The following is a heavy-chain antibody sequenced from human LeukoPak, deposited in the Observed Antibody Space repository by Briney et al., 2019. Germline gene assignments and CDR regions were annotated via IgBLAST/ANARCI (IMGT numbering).Heavy chain of an antibody. CDR2: ISAYNGNT. Sequence: ASVKVSCKASGYTFTGYYIHWVRQAPGQGLEWMGWISAYNGNTNYAQNLQGRVTMTTDTSTSTAYMELRSLRSDDTAVYYCARGLARKGGIAAVWVWFDPWGQGTLVTVSS. CDR3: ARGLARKGGIAAVWVWFDP. J-gene: IGHJ5*02. V-gene: IGHV1-18*04. D-gene: IGHD6-13*01. CDR1: GYTFTGYY.